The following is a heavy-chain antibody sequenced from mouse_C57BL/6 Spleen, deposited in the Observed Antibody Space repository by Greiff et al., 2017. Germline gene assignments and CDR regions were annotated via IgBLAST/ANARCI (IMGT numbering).Heavy chain of an antibody. D-gene: IGHD3-2*02. CDR1: GYTFPSYW. J-gene: IGHJ2*01. CDR2: IYPSDIEN. V-gene: IGHV1-61*01. Sequence: QVQLPQPGAELVRPGSSVKLSCKASGYTFPSYWMDWVKQRPGQGLEWIGNIYPSDIENHSNQKFKDKATLTVAKSSITAYMQLSSLTSEDSAVYYCARGASSGPSYYFDYWGQGTTLTVSS. CDR3: ARGASSGPSYYFDY.